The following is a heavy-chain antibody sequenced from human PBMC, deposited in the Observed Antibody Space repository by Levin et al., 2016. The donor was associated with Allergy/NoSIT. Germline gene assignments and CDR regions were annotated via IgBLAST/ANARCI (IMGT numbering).Heavy chain of an antibody. D-gene: IGHD3-10*01. CDR3: ARDGRGFGSGRPFDY. CDR1: GYTFTTYG. Sequence: ASVKVSCKASGYTFTTYGFSWVRQAPGQGLEWVGWISPYNGDKRYEQKFQGRVTLTTDTSTSTAYMEVRSLRSDDTAVYYCARDGRGFGSGRPFDYWGQGTLVTVSS. J-gene: IGHJ4*02. CDR2: ISPYNGDK. V-gene: IGHV1-18*01.